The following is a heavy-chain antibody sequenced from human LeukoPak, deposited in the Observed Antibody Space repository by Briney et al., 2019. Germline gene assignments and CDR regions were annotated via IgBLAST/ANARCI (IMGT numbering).Heavy chain of an antibody. CDR1: GFTLNRYW. V-gene: IGHV3-7*01. J-gene: IGHJ4*02. CDR3: ARGGNLEN. CDR2: INEDGGER. D-gene: IGHD1-14*01. Sequence: GGSLRLSCAASGFTLNRYWMSWVRQAPGKGLEWVANINEDGGERHYVDSVKGRFTISRDNAKNSLYLQMNSLRAEDTAVYYCARGGNLENWGGGTLVTVAS.